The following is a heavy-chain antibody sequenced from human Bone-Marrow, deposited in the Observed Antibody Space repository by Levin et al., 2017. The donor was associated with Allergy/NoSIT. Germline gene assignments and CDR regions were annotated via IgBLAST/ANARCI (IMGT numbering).Heavy chain of an antibody. CDR2: ISGDGGST. CDR3: AKGSSDWFLEQDY. Sequence: SCAVSGLTFKNFAMTWVRQAPGKGLEWVAVISGDGGSTYYADSLKGRFTISRDNSKNTLYLQMSNLRVEDTAVYYCAKGSSDWFLEQDYWGQGTLVTVSP. J-gene: IGHJ4*02. D-gene: IGHD6-19*01. V-gene: IGHV3-23*01. CDR1: GLTFKNFA.